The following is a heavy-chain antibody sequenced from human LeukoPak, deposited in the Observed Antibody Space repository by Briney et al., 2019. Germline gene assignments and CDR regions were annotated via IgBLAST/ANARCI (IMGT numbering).Heavy chain of an antibody. CDR1: GFTFSSYA. CDR2: MSYDGISK. Sequence: GGSLRLSCAASGFTFSSYAMHWVRQAPGKGLEWVAVMSYDGISKYYADSVKGRFTISRDNSKTTLYLQMNSLRPEDTAVYYCASLAGSSGWFLAPNDYWGQGTLATVSS. J-gene: IGHJ4*02. D-gene: IGHD6-19*01. CDR3: ASLAGSSGWFLAPNDY. V-gene: IGHV3-30-3*01.